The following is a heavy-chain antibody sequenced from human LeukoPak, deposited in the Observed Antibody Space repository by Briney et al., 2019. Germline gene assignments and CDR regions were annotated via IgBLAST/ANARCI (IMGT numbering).Heavy chain of an antibody. CDR1: GFTFSSYS. CDR2: ISTSSSTI. CDR3: ARGGDYSGWFDP. D-gene: IGHD4-17*01. Sequence: GGSLRLSCAASGFTFSSYSMNWVRQAPGKGLEWVSYISTSSSTIYYADSVKGRFTISRDNAKDSLYLQMNYLRAEDTAVYYCARGGDYSGWFDPWGRGTLVTVSS. V-gene: IGHV3-48*01. J-gene: IGHJ5*02.